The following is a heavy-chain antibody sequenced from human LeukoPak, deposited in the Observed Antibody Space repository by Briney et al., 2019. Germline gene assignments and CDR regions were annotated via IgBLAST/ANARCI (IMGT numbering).Heavy chain of an antibody. V-gene: IGHV4-34*01. J-gene: IGHJ5*02. Sequence: PSETLSLTCAVYGGSFSGYYWSWIRQPPGKGLEWIGEINHSGSTNYNPSLKSRVTISVDTSKNQFSLKLNSVTAADTAVFYCARGGYDYIWESYRYNWFDPWGQGTRVTVSS. D-gene: IGHD3-16*02. CDR2: INHSGST. CDR1: GGSFSGYY. CDR3: ARGGYDYIWESYRYNWFDP.